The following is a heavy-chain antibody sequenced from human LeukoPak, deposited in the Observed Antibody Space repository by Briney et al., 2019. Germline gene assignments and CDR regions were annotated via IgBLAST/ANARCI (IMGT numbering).Heavy chain of an antibody. CDR2: ISAYNGNT. J-gene: IGHJ3*01. Sequence: ASVKVSCTASGYTFTSYGISWVRQGPGQGLEWRGWISAYNGNTNYAQKLQGRVTMTTDTSTSTAYMELRSLRSDDTAVYYCARDYSPPSVIDAFDVWGQGTMVTVSS. CDR1: GYTFTSYG. V-gene: IGHV1-18*01. D-gene: IGHD2-21*01. CDR3: ARDYSPPSVIDAFDV.